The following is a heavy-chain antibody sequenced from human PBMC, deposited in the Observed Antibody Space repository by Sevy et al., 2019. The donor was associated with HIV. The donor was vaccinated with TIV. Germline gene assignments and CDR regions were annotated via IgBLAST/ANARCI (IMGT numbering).Heavy chain of an antibody. CDR1: GFTFDDYA. D-gene: IGHD6-13*01. CDR3: ARGGFASSWYGEY. J-gene: IGHJ4*02. Sequence: GGSLRLSCAASGFTFDDYAMHWVRQAPGKGLEWVSGISWNSGSIGYADSVKGRFTISRDNGKKSLYLQMNSLRPEDTAVYYCARGGFASSWYGEYWGQGTLVTVSS. CDR2: ISWNSGSI. V-gene: IGHV3-9*01.